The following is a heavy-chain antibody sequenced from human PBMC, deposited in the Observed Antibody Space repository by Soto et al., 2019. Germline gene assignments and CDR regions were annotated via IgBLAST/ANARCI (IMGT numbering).Heavy chain of an antibody. J-gene: IGHJ6*02. CDR2: IWYDGSNK. V-gene: IGHV3-33*01. CDR3: ARLSGSILKGGMDV. Sequence: QVQLVESGGGVVQPGRSLRLSCAASGFTFSSYGMHWVRQAPGKGLEWVALIWYDGSNKYYADSVKGRFTVSRDTSKNTLYMQMNSLRAEDTAVYYCARLSGSILKGGMDVWGQGTTVTVSS. CDR1: GFTFSSYG. D-gene: IGHD3-9*01.